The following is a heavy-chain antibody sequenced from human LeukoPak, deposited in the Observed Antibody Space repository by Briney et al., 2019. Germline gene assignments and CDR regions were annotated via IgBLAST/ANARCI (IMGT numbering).Heavy chain of an antibody. J-gene: IGHJ4*02. D-gene: IGHD3-9*01. CDR2: IYSGGST. CDR1: GFTVSSNY. CDR3: ARDPRYDILTGRADY. Sequence: PGGSLRLSCAASGFTVSSNYMSWVRQAPGKGLEWVSVIYSGGSTYYADSVKGRFTISRDNSKNTLYLQMNSLRAEDTAVYYCARDPRYDILTGRADYWGQGTLVTVSS. V-gene: IGHV3-53*01.